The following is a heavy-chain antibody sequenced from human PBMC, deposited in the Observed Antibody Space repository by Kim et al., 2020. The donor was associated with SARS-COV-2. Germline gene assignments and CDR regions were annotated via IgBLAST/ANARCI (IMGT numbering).Heavy chain of an antibody. Sequence: GGSLRLSCAASGFTFSAYGIHWVSQAPGKGLEWVAVISSDGSNKYYADSVNGRFTISRDNSRTTLYLQMNSLRAEDTAVYYCTIDSHWGQGTLVTVSS. J-gene: IGHJ4*02. CDR3: TIDSH. CDR1: GFTFSAYG. CDR2: ISSDGSNK. V-gene: IGHV3-30*03.